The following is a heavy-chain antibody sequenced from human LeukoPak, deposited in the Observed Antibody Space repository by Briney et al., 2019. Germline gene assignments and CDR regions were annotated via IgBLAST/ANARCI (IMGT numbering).Heavy chain of an antibody. CDR3: AKDFGYCINGVCYGTPFDY. J-gene: IGHJ4*02. CDR1: GFTFSSYA. Sequence: PGGSLRLSCVASGFTFSSYAMSWVRQAPGKGLEWVSGISGSGGSTYYADSVKGRFTISRDNSKNTLYLQMNGLRAEDTAVYYCAKDFGYCINGVCYGTPFDYWGQGTLVTVSS. CDR2: ISGSGGST. D-gene: IGHD2-8*01. V-gene: IGHV3-23*01.